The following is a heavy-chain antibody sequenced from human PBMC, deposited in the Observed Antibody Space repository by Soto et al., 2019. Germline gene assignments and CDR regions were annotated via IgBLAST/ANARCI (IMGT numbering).Heavy chain of an antibody. CDR3: ARQNYVNKLFDS. Sequence: QLRLQESGPGQVKASETLSLTCSVSGDSISRDQYCWGWIRQPPGKGLEWIGTIYYSRRSYYNPSLKGRATVSVDTSETQFSLSLNSVTAADTAVYYCARQNYVNKLFDSWGQGTLVSVSS. V-gene: IGHV4-39*01. CDR2: IYYSRRS. J-gene: IGHJ5*01. D-gene: IGHD3-16*01. CDR1: GDSISRDQYC.